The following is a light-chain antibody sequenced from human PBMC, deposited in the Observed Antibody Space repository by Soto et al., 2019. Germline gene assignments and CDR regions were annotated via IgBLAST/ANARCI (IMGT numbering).Light chain of an antibody. Sequence: EIVLTQSPATLSLSPGERATLSCRASQSVSGSHLSWYQQKPGQAPRLLIYGASTRATGIPPRFSGSGSGADFTRTISSLHLEDFAVDYCQQDYNLPTFGQGTKVDI. J-gene: IGKJ1*01. CDR3: QQDYNLPT. CDR2: GAS. V-gene: IGKV3D-7*01. CDR1: QSVSGSH.